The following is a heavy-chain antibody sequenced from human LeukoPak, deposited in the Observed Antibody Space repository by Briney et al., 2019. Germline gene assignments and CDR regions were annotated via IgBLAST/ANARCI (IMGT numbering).Heavy chain of an antibody. Sequence: ASVKVSCKASGYTFTGYYMHWVRQATGQGLEWMGWINPNSGGPNYAQKFQGRVTMTRDTSISTAYMELSRLRSDDTAVYYCARAMVRGYNIVGYWGQGTLVTVSS. D-gene: IGHD3-10*01. CDR3: ARAMVRGYNIVGY. V-gene: IGHV1-2*02. CDR2: INPNSGGP. CDR1: GYTFTGYY. J-gene: IGHJ4*02.